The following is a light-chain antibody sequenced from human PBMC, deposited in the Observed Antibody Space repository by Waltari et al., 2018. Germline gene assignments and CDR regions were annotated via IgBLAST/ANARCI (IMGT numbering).Light chain of an antibody. J-gene: IGKJ5*01. Sequence: ESVLRLGPSALSLSPGERATLSCRASQSVSSYLAWYQQKPGQAPRLLIYDASNRATGIPAMFSGSGSGTYFTLTIFSLEPEDFAVYYCQQRSNWPPITFGQGTRLEIK. CDR2: DAS. CDR3: QQRSNWPPIT. V-gene: IGKV3-11*01. CDR1: QSVSSY.